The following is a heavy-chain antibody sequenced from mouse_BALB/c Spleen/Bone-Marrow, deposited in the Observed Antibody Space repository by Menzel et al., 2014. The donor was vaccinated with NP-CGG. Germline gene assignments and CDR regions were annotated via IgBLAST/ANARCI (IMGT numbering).Heavy chain of an antibody. D-gene: IGHD1-1*01. J-gene: IGHJ2*01. V-gene: IGHV1S81*02. CDR3: AREMVFDITTVVATGGYYFDY. CDR2: INPSNGRA. CDR1: GFTFTSYW. Sequence: QVQLQQSGAELVKPGASLKLSCKASGFTFTSYWMHWVKQRPGQGLEWIGEINPSNGRANYNEKFKSKATLTVDKSSSTAYMRLSSLTSEDSAVYYCAREMVFDITTVVATGGYYFDYWGQGTTLTVSS.